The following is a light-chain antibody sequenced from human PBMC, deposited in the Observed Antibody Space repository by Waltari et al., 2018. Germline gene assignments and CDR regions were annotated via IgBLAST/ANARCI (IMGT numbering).Light chain of an antibody. J-gene: IGLJ2*01. CDR2: DDS. V-gene: IGLV3-21*02. CDR3: QVWDSNGDHCVV. CDR1: NIGPES. Sequence: SLVLTQPPSVSVAPGQTATITCWGNNIGPESFPWYQNKPGQAPVLVVHDDSDRFTGIPERFSGSKSGDTATLTIDRVEAGDEADYYCQVWDSNGDHCVVFGGGTKLTVL.